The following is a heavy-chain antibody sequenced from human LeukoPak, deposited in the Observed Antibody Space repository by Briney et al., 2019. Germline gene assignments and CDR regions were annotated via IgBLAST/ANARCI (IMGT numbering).Heavy chain of an antibody. Sequence: SGGSLRLSCVASRFTFNDYSFHWVRQVPGKGLEWLSLISRDGGTAYYADSVKGRFTISRDNRKNSLYLQMNSLRTEDTGLYYCTKDRYSTTTFCPLDYWGQGTLVTVSS. CDR3: TKDRYSTTTFCPLDY. D-gene: IGHD2/OR15-2a*01. CDR2: ISRDGGTA. CDR1: RFTFNDYS. J-gene: IGHJ4*02. V-gene: IGHV3-43*01.